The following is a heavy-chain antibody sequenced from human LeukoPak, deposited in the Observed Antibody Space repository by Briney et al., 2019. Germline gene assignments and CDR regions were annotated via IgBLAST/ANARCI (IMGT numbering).Heavy chain of an antibody. D-gene: IGHD5-12*01. J-gene: IGHJ6*02. CDR1: GYTFTSYY. Sequence: GASVKVSCKASGYTFTSYYMHWVRQAPGQGLEWMGWINPNSGGTNYAQKFQGWVTMTRDTSISTAYMELSRLRSDDTAVYYCAVGGYELNYYYYGMDVWGQGTTVTVSS. V-gene: IGHV1-2*04. CDR2: INPNSGGT. CDR3: AVGGYELNYYYYGMDV.